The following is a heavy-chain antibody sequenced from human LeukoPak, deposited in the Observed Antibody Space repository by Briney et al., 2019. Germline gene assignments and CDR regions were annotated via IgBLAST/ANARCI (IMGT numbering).Heavy chain of an antibody. CDR2: TIPRSGTA. CDR3: ARSPARGNKDDYVWGSYFDN. CDR1: GDIFNRHA. J-gene: IGHJ4*02. D-gene: IGHD3-16*01. V-gene: IGHV1-69*13. Sequence: GASVKVSCKASGDIFNRHAISWIRQAPDQGPEWMGRTIPRSGTANYARRFHGRVTITVDQVTTTAYMELSALTSGETAIYFWARSPARGNKDDYVWGSYFDNWGQGTLVTVSS.